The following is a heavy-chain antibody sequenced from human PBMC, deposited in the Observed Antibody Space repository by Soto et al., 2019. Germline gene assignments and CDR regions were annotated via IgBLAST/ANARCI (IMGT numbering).Heavy chain of an antibody. Sequence: ASVKVSCKVSGYTLTELSMPWVRQAPGKGLEWMGGFDPEDGETIYAQKFQGRVTMTEDTSTDTAYMELSSLKTEDTAVYYCSVSPYYYDSSGSNTVWRYWGQGTLVTVSS. CDR3: SVSPYYYDSSGSNTVWRY. J-gene: IGHJ4*02. CDR1: GYTLTELS. CDR2: FDPEDGET. D-gene: IGHD3-22*01. V-gene: IGHV1-24*01.